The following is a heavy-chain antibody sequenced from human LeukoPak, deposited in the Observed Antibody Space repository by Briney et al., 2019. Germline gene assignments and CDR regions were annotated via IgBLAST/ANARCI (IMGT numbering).Heavy chain of an antibody. Sequence: SETLSLTCTVSGCSISSSSRYLGWIRQPPGKWLECIGSAYFGGSTNYNPSLKSRVTISVDTSKNQFSLKLSSVTAADTAVYYCARHGGGSYLDHFDYWGQGTLVTVSS. CDR1: GCSISSSSRY. D-gene: IGHD1-26*01. J-gene: IGHJ4*02. V-gene: IGHV4-39*01. CDR2: AYFGGST. CDR3: ARHGGGSYLDHFDY.